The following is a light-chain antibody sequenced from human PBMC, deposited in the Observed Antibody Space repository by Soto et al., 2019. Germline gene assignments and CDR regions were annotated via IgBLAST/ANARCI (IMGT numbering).Light chain of an antibody. CDR2: WAS. CDR3: QQYYSTPS. V-gene: IGKV4-1*01. CDR1: QSVFYSSTNKNY. J-gene: IGKJ3*01. Sequence: DILMTQSPDSLAVSLGERATINCKSSQSVFYSSTNKNYLAWYQQKPGQPPKLLIYWASIRESGVPARFSGSGSGTDFTLTINSLQAEDVAVYYCQQYYSTPSFGPGTKVDIK.